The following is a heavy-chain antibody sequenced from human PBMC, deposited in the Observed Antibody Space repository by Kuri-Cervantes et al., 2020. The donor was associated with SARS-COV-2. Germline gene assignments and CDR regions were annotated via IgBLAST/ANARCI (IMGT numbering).Heavy chain of an antibody. CDR2: IYHSGST. CDR1: GGSISRGGYS. J-gene: IGHJ5*02. V-gene: IGHV4-30-2*01. D-gene: IGHD2-2*02. CDR3: AREIADCSSTSCYSRFDP. Sequence: LRLSCAVSGGSISRGGYSWSWIRQPPGKGLEWIGYIYHSGSTYYNPSLKSRVTISVDRSKNQFSLKLSSVTAADTAVYYCAREIADCSSTSCYSRFDPWGQGTLVTVSS.